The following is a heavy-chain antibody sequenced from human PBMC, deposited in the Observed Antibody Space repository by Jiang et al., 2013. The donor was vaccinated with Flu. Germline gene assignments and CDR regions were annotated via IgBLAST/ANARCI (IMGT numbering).Heavy chain of an antibody. CDR1: GGTFSSYA. Sequence: GAEVKKPGSSVKVSCKASGGTFSSYAISWVRQAPGQGLEWMGGIIPIFGTTNYAQKFQGRVTITADESTSTAYMELSSLRSDDTAVYYCARDRERWGSYGADAFDIWGQGTMVTVSS. J-gene: IGHJ3*02. D-gene: IGHD1-26*01. V-gene: IGHV1-69*01. CDR3: ARDRERWGSYGADAFDI. CDR2: IIPIFGTT.